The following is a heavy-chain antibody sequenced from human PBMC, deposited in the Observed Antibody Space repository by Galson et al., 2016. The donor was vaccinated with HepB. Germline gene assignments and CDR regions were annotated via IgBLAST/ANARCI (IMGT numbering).Heavy chain of an antibody. CDR1: GYSFIPYN. CDR2: THTNVGTT. Sequence: SVKVSCKASGYSFIPYNMHWVRQAPGQGLEWMGMTHTNVGTTTYAQKFQGRVTMTWDTSRSTVYMELSSLRSEDSAVYFCARDSWGADYWGQGTLVTVSS. J-gene: IGHJ4*02. V-gene: IGHV1-46*01. CDR3: ARDSWGADY. D-gene: IGHD7-27*01.